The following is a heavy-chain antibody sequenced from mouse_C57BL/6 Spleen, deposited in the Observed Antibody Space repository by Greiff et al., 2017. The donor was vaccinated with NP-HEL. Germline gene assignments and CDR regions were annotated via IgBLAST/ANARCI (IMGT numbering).Heavy chain of an antibody. CDR1: GFTFSNYW. V-gene: IGHV6-3*01. Sequence: EVQLVESGGGLVQPGGSMKLSCVASGFTFSNYWMNWVRQSPEKGLEWVAQIRLKSDNYATIYAESVKGRFTISRDDSKSSVYLQMNNLRAEDTGIYYCTVYYYGSSYPYFDYWGQGATLTVSS. CDR2: IRLKSDNYAT. J-gene: IGHJ2*01. D-gene: IGHD1-1*01. CDR3: TVYYYGSSYPYFDY.